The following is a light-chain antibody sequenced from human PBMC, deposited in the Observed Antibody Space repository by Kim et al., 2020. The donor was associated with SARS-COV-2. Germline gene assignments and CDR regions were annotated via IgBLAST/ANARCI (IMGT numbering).Light chain of an antibody. J-gene: IGKJ5*01. Sequence: PGDGATLSCRASQSVTSNYLAWYQQRPGQAPRLVIYGASKRADGIPDRFSGSGSGADFTLTISRLEPEDVAEYYCQQYGGSPAFTFGQGTRREIK. CDR1: QSVTSNY. V-gene: IGKV3-20*01. CDR2: GAS. CDR3: QQYGGSPAFT.